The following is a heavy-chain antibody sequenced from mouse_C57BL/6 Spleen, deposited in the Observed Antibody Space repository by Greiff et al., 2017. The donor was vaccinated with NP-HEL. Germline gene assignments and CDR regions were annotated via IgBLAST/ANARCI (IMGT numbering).Heavy chain of an antibody. CDR2: INPNNGGT. J-gene: IGHJ3*01. V-gene: IGHV1-22*01. CDR1: GYTFTDYN. CDR3: ARRDGSSSAGFAY. D-gene: IGHD1-1*01. Sequence: VQLKESGPELVKPGASVKMSCKASGYTFTDYNMHWVKQSHGKSLEWIGYINPNNGGTSYNQKFKGKATLTVNKSSSTAYMELRSLTSEDSAVYYCARRDGSSSAGFAYWGQGTLVTVSA.